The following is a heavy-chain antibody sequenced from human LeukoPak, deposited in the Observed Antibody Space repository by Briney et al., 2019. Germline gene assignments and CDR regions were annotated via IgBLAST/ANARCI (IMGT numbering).Heavy chain of an antibody. CDR1: GFTFSSYA. V-gene: IGHV3-23*01. Sequence: GGPLRLSCAASGFTFSSYAMSWVRQAPGKGLEWVSAISGSGGSTYYADSVKGRFTISRDNSKNTLYLQMNSLRAEDTAVYYCAKDGGINGDFEGYFDYWGQGTLVTVSS. CDR3: AKDGGINGDFEGYFDY. D-gene: IGHD4-17*01. CDR2: ISGSGGST. J-gene: IGHJ4*02.